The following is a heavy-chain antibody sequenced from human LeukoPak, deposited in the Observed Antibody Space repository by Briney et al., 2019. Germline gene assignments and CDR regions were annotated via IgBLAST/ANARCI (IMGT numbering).Heavy chain of an antibody. CDR3: ARDRYYGSGSLYDV. CDR2: ISSSAGTI. CDR1: GFTFSGYE. Sequence: GGSLRLSCAAPGFTFSGYEMNWVRQAPGKGLEWVSYISSSAGTIYYADSVKGRFTISRDNAKNSLYLQMNSLRAEDTAVYYCARDRYYGSGSLYDVWGKGTTVTVSS. D-gene: IGHD3-10*01. V-gene: IGHV3-48*03. J-gene: IGHJ6*04.